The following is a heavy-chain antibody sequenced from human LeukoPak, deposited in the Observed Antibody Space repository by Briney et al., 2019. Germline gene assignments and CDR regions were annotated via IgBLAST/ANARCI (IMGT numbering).Heavy chain of an antibody. V-gene: IGHV4-34*01. CDR2: INHSGST. CDR3: AREGSGYYAFDI. Sequence: PSETLSLTCAVYGGSFSGYYWSWIRQPPGKGLEWIGEINHSGSTNYNPSLKSRVTISVDTSKNQFSLKLSSVTAADTAVYYCAREGSGYYAFDIWGQGTMVTVSS. D-gene: IGHD3-22*01. J-gene: IGHJ3*02. CDR1: GGSFSGYY.